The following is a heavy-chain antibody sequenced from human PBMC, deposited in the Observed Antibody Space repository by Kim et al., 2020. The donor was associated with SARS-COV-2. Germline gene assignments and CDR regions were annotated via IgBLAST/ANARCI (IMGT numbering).Heavy chain of an antibody. D-gene: IGHD6-6*01. CDR3: ARDRMSVQQLVYYGMDV. V-gene: IGHV6-1*01. CDR2: TYYRSKWYN. J-gene: IGHJ6*02. Sequence: SQTLSLTCAISGDSVSSNSAAWNWIRQSPSRGLEWLGRTYYRSKWYNDYAVSVKSRITINPDTPKNQFSLQLNSVTPEDTAVYYCARDRMSVQQLVYYGMDVWGQGTTVTVSS. CDR1: GDSVSSNSAA.